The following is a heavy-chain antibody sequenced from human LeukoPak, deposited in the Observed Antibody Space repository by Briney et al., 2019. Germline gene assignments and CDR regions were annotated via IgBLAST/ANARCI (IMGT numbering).Heavy chain of an antibody. Sequence: ASVKVSCKASGYTLTSYGISWVRQAPGQGLEWMGWISAYNGNTNYAQKLQGRVTMTTDTSTSTAYMELRSLRSDDTAVYYCARDFSNVVVTAILEYNWFDPWGKGTLVTVSS. D-gene: IGHD2-21*02. CDR3: ARDFSNVVVTAILEYNWFDP. J-gene: IGHJ5*02. V-gene: IGHV1-18*01. CDR1: GYTLTSYG. CDR2: ISAYNGNT.